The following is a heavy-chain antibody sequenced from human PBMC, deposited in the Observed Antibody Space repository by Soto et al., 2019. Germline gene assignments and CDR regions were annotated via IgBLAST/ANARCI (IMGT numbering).Heavy chain of an antibody. CDR1: GFTSDDYDYA. D-gene: IGHD3-3*01. CDR3: SRHGDFYGLDV. CDR2: IRGSTYGGTT. Sequence: GGSLRLSCTFSGFTSDDYDYALTWVRQAPGKGLQWLGLIRGSTYGGTTEYAASVKGRFTISRDDSKGITYLQMNSLKTEDTAVYYCSRHGDFYGLDVWGQGTTVTVS. J-gene: IGHJ6*02. V-gene: IGHV3-49*04.